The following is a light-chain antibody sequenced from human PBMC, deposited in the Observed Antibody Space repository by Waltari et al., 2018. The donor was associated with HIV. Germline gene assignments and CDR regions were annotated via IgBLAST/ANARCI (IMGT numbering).Light chain of an antibody. Sequence: DIQMTQSPSTLSASVGDRVSITCRASQSISNWLAWYQQKPGKPPTLLIYAGSILEDEVPSRFSGSGSGTEFTLTISSLQPDDFATYFCQQYNTYSPYTFGQGTKLEIK. CDR2: AGS. CDR1: QSISNW. CDR3: QQYNTYSPYT. V-gene: IGKV1-5*03. J-gene: IGKJ2*01.